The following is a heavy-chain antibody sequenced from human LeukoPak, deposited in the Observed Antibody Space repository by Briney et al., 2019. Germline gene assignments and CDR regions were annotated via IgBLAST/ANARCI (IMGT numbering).Heavy chain of an antibody. V-gene: IGHV3-66*03. Sequence: GGSLRLSCAASGFTVSNNYMSWVRQAPGRGLEWVSLIYSHGGTNYADSVKGRFTISRDNSKNTLYLQMNSLRAADTAVYYCARDKGTSYLSSFDYWGQGTLVTVSS. J-gene: IGHJ4*02. CDR2: IYSHGGT. CDR1: GFTVSNNY. CDR3: ARDKGTSYLSSFDY. D-gene: IGHD6-6*01.